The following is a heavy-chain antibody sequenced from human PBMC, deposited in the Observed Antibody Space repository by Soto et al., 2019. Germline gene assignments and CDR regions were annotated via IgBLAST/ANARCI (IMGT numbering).Heavy chain of an antibody. Sequence: QVQLQQWGAGLLKPSETLSLTCAVYGGSFSGYYWSWIRQPPGKGLEWIGEINHSGSTNYNPSLKSRVTISVDTSKNQFSLKLSSVTAADTAVYYCARAHTYGSGRRPVDYWGPGTLVTVSS. D-gene: IGHD3-10*01. CDR2: INHSGST. J-gene: IGHJ4*02. V-gene: IGHV4-34*01. CDR3: ARAHTYGSGRRPVDY. CDR1: GGSFSGYY.